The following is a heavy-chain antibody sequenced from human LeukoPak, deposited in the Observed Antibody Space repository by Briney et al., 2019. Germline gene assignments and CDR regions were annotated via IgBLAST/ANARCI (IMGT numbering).Heavy chain of an antibody. D-gene: IGHD3-3*01. CDR3: ARIGFYDFWSGHAHDDAFDI. V-gene: IGHV1-18*01. J-gene: IGHJ3*02. CDR1: GYPFSSYG. CDR2: ISAYNGNT. Sequence: ASVKVSCKASGYPFSSYGISWVRQAPGQGLEWMGWISAYNGNTNYAQKLQGRVTMTTDTSTSTAYMELRSLRSDDTAVYYCARIGFYDFWSGHAHDDAFDIWGQGTMVTVSS.